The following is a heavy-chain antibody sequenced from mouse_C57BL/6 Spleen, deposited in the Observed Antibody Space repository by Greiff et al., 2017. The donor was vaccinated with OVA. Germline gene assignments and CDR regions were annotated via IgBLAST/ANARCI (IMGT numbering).Heavy chain of an antibody. V-gene: IGHV3-6*01. J-gene: IGHJ2*01. CDR1: GYSITSGYY. Sequence: EVQRVESGPGLVKPSQSLSLTCSVTGYSITSGYYWNWIRQFPGNKLEWMGYISYDGSNNYNPSLKNRIPITRDTSKNQFFLKLNSVTTEDTATYYCARGDPYFDYWGQGTALTVSS. CDR2: ISYDGSN. CDR3: ARGDPYFDY.